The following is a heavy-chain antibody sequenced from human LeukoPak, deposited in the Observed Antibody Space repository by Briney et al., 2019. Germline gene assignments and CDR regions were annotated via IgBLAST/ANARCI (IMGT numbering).Heavy chain of an antibody. CDR3: TTRTVTPDYYYGMDV. CDR1: GFTFGDYA. V-gene: IGHV3-49*03. Sequence: PGGSLRLSCTASGFTFGDYAMSWFRQVPGKGLEWVGFIRSKAYGGTTEYAASVKGRFTISRDDSKSIAYLQMNSLKTEDTAVYYCTTRTVTPDYYYGMDVWGRGTTVTVSS. CDR2: IRSKAYGGTT. J-gene: IGHJ6*02. D-gene: IGHD4-11*01.